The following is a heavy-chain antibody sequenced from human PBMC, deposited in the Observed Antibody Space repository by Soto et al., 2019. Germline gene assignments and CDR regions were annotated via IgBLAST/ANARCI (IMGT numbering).Heavy chain of an antibody. CDR3: ASLNNWSSGDGRIDV. V-gene: IGHV1-69*01. J-gene: IGHJ6*02. CDR2: IIPIFGKP. Sequence: QVQLVQSGAEAKKPGSSVKVSCKASGGSFNTYTISWVRQAPGQGLQWMGGIIPIFGKPTYAQAFQGRVTIAADEHTSTVYMELRSLRSEDTALYYCASLNNWSSGDGRIDVWGRGTAVIVSS. D-gene: IGHD1-26*01. CDR1: GGSFNTYT.